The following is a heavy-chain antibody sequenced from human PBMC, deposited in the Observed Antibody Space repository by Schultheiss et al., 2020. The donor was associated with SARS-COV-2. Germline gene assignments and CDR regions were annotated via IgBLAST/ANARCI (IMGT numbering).Heavy chain of an antibody. CDR3: AKDTGGVKGSGWLQFGADY. J-gene: IGHJ4*02. D-gene: IGHD5-24*01. CDR2: IYYSGST. V-gene: IGHV4-31*03. Sequence: SETLSLPCTVSGGSISSGGYYWSWIRQHPGKGLEWIGYIYYSGSTYYNPSLKSRVTISVDTSKNQFSLKLSSVTAADTAVYYCAKDTGGVKGSGWLQFGADYWGQGTLVTVSS. CDR1: GGSISSGGYY.